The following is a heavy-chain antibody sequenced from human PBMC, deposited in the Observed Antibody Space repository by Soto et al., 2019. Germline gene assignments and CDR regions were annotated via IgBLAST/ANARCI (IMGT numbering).Heavy chain of an antibody. V-gene: IGHV1-18*01. CDR3: VRVECLAAAMLGWFAL. J-gene: IGHJ5*02. Sequence: GASVRVFCKGAGYSFTSYGISWVRQAPGQGLEWMGWISAYNGNTNYAQKLQGRVTMTTDTSTSTAYMELRSLRSDDRAVYCCVRVECLAAAMLGWFALRGRGTLVTVSA. CDR1: GYSFTSYG. D-gene: IGHD2-2*01. CDR2: ISAYNGNT.